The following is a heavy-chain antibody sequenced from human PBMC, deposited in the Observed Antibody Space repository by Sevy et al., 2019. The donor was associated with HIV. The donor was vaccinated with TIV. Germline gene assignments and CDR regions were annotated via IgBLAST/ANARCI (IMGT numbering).Heavy chain of an antibody. V-gene: IGHV3-33*01. CDR3: ARDAIVIVPAAVAVTGYFDY. Sequence: GGSLRLSCAASGFSFSNYGMHWVRQAPGKGLEWVAVIWYDGSNKYYADSVKGRFTISRDNSKNTLYLQMHSLRAEDTAVYYCARDAIVIVPAAVAVTGYFDYWGQGTLVTVSS. D-gene: IGHD2-2*01. J-gene: IGHJ4*02. CDR1: GFSFSNYG. CDR2: IWYDGSNK.